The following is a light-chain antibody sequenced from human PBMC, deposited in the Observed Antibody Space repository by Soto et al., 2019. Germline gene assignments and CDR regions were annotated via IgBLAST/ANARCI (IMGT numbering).Light chain of an antibody. CDR2: EVS. Sequence: QSALTQPASVSGSPGQSITISCTGTSSDVGSYNYVSWYQQHPGKAPKLMISEVSNRPSGVSNRFSGSKSGNTASLTISGLQAEDEADYYCSSYTGGNPSYVFGTGTKVTVL. V-gene: IGLV2-14*01. CDR1: SSDVGSYNY. CDR3: SSYTGGNPSYV. J-gene: IGLJ1*01.